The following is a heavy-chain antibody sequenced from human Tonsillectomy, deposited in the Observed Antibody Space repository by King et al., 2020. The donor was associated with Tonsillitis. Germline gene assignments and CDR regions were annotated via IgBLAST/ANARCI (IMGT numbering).Heavy chain of an antibody. D-gene: IGHD3-10*01. CDR3: TTAFSYYGSGSYYNAGYYHGMDV. J-gene: IGHJ6*02. Sequence: VQLVESGGGLVKPGGSLRLSCAVSGFTFSNAWMSWVRQAPGKGLEWVGRIKSKIDGGSTDYAAPVKGRFTVSRDDSKNTLYLQMNSLKTEDTAVYYCTTAFSYYGSGSYYNAGYYHGMDVWGQGTTVTVSS. CDR1: GFTFSNAW. V-gene: IGHV3-15*01. CDR2: IKSKIDGGST.